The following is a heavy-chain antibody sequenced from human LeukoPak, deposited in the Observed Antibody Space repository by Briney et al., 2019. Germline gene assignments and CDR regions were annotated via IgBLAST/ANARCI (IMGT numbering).Heavy chain of an antibody. Sequence: GGSLRLSCAASGFTLSDYYMSWIRQAPGKGLEWVSYISSSGSTIYYADSVKGRFTISRDNAKNSLYLQMNSLRGEDTALYYCARGGLIQRHAFDIWGQGTMVTVSS. CDR2: ISSSGSTI. CDR1: GFTLSDYY. V-gene: IGHV3-11*01. J-gene: IGHJ3*02. CDR3: ARGGLIQRHAFDI. D-gene: IGHD1-1*01.